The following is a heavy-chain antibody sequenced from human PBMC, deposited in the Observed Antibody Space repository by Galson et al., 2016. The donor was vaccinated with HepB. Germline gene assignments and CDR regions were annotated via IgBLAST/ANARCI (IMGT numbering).Heavy chain of an antibody. CDR1: GGSVSSPTW. CDR3: ACKKWSSKSQYSNALDV. J-gene: IGHJ6*01. CDR2: SYHSGTT. D-gene: IGHD3-10*01. Sequence: ETLSLTCSVSGGSVSSPTWWSWVRQSPGKGLEWIGESYHSGTTNYNPSFRRRANIWVDKSKSQFALRLTSMTAADTAVYFCACKKWSSKSQYSNALDVWGQGTAVTVSS. V-gene: IGHV4-4*01.